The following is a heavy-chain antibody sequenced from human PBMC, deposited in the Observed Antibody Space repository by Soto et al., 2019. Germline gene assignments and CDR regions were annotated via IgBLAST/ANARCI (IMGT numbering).Heavy chain of an antibody. V-gene: IGHV1-46*01. Sequence: GASVKVSCKASGYTFTSYYMHWVRQAPGQGLEWMGIINPSGGSTSYAQKFQGRVTMTRDTSTSTVYMELRGLRTDDTAVYYCASGRQLVGYFYYYMDVWGKGTTVPSP. J-gene: IGHJ6*03. D-gene: IGHD6-6*01. CDR1: GYTFTSYY. CDR2: INPSGGST. CDR3: ASGRQLVGYFYYYMDV.